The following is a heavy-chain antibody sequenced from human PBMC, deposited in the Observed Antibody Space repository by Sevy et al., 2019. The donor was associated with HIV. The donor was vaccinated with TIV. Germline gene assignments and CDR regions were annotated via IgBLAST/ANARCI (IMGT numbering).Heavy chain of an antibody. J-gene: IGHJ6*02. Sequence: SETLSLTCAVYGGSFSGYYWNWIRQPPGKGLEWIGEINHSGSTNYNPSLKSRVTILVDTSKNQFSLKLRSVTAADTAVYFCARGQKYDIMTAMYYKNGFDVWGQGTMVTVSS. CDR1: GGSFSGYY. CDR3: ARGQKYDIMTAMYYKNGFDV. V-gene: IGHV4-34*01. D-gene: IGHD3-9*01. CDR2: INHSGST.